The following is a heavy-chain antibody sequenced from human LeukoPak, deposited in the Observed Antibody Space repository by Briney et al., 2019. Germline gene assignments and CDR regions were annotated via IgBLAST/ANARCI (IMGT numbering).Heavy chain of an antibody. D-gene: IGHD6-13*01. CDR3: ARCIAAAGIPLRASYYYYYGMDV. J-gene: IGHJ6*02. V-gene: IGHV4-39*07. CDR1: GGSISSSSYY. Sequence: PSETLSLTCTVSGGSISSSSYYWGWLRQPPGKGLEWIGNNYDRGTSNYNPSLKSRVTISVDASNNQISLKLSSVTAADTAVYYCARCIAAAGIPLRASYYYYYGMDVWGQGTTVTVSS. CDR2: NYDRGTS.